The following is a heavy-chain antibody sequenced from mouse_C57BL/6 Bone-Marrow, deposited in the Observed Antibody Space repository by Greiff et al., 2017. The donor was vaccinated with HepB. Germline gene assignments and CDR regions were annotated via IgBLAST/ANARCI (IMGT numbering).Heavy chain of an antibody. Sequence: VQLQQSGAELVKPGASVKLSCKASGYTFTSYWMHWVKQRPGQGLEWIGMIHPNSGSTNYNEKFKSKATLTVDKSSSTAYMQLSSLTSGDSAVYYCARRVYGNYGFAYWGQGTLVTVSA. V-gene: IGHV1-64*01. CDR1: GYTFTSYW. J-gene: IGHJ3*01. D-gene: IGHD2-1*01. CDR3: ARRVYGNYGFAY. CDR2: IHPNSGST.